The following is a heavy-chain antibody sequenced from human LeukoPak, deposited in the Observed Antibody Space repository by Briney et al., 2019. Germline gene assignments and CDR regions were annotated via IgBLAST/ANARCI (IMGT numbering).Heavy chain of an antibody. D-gene: IGHD5-12*01. V-gene: IGHV3-30-3*01. CDR3: AKGGSYYYYYMDV. CDR2: ISYDGSNK. CDR1: GFTFSSYA. J-gene: IGHJ6*03. Sequence: GGSLRLSCAASGFTFSSYAMHWVRQAPGKGLEWVAVISYDGSNKYYADSVKGRFTISRDNSKNTLYLQMNTLRPEDTAVYYCAKGGSYYYYYMDVWGKGTTVTVSS.